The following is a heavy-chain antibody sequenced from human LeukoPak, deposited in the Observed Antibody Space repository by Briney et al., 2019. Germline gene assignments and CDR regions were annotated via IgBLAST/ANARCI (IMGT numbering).Heavy chain of an antibody. J-gene: IGHJ4*02. CDR3: ARGGYYDILTGYEPDLDY. CDR2: IKQDGSEK. CDR1: GFTFSGAW. V-gene: IGHV3-7*01. Sequence: PGGSLRLSCTASGFTFSGAWMTWVRQAPGKGLEWVANIKQDGSEKYYVDSVKGRFTISRDNAKNSLYLQMNSLRAEDTAVYYCARGGYYDILTGYEPDLDYWGQGTLVTVSS. D-gene: IGHD3-9*01.